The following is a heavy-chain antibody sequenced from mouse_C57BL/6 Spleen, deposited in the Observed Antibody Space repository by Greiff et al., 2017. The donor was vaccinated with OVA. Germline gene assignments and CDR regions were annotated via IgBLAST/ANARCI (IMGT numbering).Heavy chain of an antibody. J-gene: IGHJ2*01. CDR1: GYTFTSYW. D-gene: IGHD2-5*01. CDR2: IHPNSGST. V-gene: IGHV1-64*01. CDR3: ARADDYSNCSVDY. Sequence: VQLQQSGAELVKPGASVKLSCKASGYTFTSYWMHWVKQRPGQGLEWIGMIHPNSGSTNYNEKFKSKATLTVDKSSSTAYMQLSSLTSEDSAVYYCARADDYSNCSVDYWGQGTTLTVSS.